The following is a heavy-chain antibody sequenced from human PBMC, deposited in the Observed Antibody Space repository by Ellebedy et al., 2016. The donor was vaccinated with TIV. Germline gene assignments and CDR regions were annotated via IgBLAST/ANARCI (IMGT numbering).Heavy chain of an antibody. CDR1: GFTVSNNY. J-gene: IGHJ5*02. CDR2: IYSGGTT. CDR3: ARGERKRGYSYGGGWFDP. D-gene: IGHD5-18*01. V-gene: IGHV3-66*01. Sequence: GGSLRLSCEVSGFTVSNNYMTWVRQAPGKGLEWVSVIYSGGTTYYADSVRGRFTISRDSSKNTLYLQMNSLRAEDTAVYYCARGERKRGYSYGGGWFDPWGQGTLVTVSS.